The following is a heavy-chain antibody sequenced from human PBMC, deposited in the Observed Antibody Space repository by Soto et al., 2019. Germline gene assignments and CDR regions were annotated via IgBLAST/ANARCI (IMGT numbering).Heavy chain of an antibody. D-gene: IGHD6-13*01. CDR3: AKDFSSGLPHYSSRYEHPGWGYYYYGMDV. Sequence: GGSLRLSCAASGFTFSSYAMSWVRQAPGKGLEWVSAISGSGGSTYYADSVKGRFTISRDNSKNTLYLQMNSLRAEDTAVYYCAKDFSSGLPHYSSRYEHPGWGYYYYGMDVWGQGTTVTVSS. CDR1: GFTFSSYA. CDR2: ISGSGGST. V-gene: IGHV3-23*01. J-gene: IGHJ6*02.